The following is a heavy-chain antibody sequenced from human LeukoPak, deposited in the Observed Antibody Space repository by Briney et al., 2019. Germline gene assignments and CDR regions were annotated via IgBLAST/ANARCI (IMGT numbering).Heavy chain of an antibody. Sequence: PGGSLRLSCAASGFTFSSYSMNWVRQAPGKGLEWVSSISSTSTYIYYADSVHGRFTISRDNAKNSLYLQMNSLTADDTAMYYCARDLRVGTALSSPPQTYYFDYWGQGTLVTVSS. D-gene: IGHD6-13*01. J-gene: IGHJ4*02. CDR2: ISSTSTYI. CDR3: ARDLRVGTALSSPPQTYYFDY. V-gene: IGHV3-21*01. CDR1: GFTFSSYS.